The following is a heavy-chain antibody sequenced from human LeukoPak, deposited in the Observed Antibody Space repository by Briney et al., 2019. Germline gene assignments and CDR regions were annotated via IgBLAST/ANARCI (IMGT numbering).Heavy chain of an antibody. CDR2: MNPNSGNT. J-gene: IGHJ6*02. V-gene: IGHV1-8*01. D-gene: IGHD2-2*01. Sequence: ASVKVSCKAFGYTFTSYDINWVRQATGQGLEWMGWMNPNSGNTGYAQKFQGRVTMTRNTSISTAYMELSSLSSKDTAVYYCATDGPAAMGADYLYGLDVRGQGTTVSVSS. CDR1: GYTFTSYD. CDR3: ATDGPAAMGADYLYGLDV.